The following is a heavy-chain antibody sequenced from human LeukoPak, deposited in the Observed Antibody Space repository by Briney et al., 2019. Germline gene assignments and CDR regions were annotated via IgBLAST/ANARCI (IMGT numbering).Heavy chain of an antibody. D-gene: IGHD3-16*01. CDR3: GGSPAYYNRAF. J-gene: IGHJ6*03. CDR2: ISHDGGND. V-gene: IGHV3-30*04. CDR1: GLTFRNHA. Sequence: GGSLRLSCAASGLTFRNHAIHWVRQAPGKGLEWVTVISHDGGNDYYRDSVKGRFTISRDNSRNTVFLQMNSLRPGDTAVYYCGGSPAYYNRAFWARGTTVTVSS.